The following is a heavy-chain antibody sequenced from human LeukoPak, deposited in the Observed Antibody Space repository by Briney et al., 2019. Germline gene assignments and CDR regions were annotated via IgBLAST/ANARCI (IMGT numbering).Heavy chain of an antibody. Sequence: SETLSLTCTVSGDSINSLDLWSWVRQPPGKGLEWIGEMYLSGTTHSNPSVKSRVTISIDKSKNQFFSNLSSVTAADTAVYYCAGLVGRYSSGLYYYYFDYWGQGALVTVSS. CDR2: MYLSGTT. V-gene: IGHV4-4*02. D-gene: IGHD3-22*01. CDR3: AGLVGRYSSGLYYYYFDY. CDR1: GDSINSLDL. J-gene: IGHJ4*02.